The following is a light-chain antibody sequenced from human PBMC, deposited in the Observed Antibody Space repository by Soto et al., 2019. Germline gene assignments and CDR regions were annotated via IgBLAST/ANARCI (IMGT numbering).Light chain of an antibody. CDR3: MQALQTPVT. CDR1: QSLLHSDGYNY. CDR2: SGS. Sequence: EIVLTQSSLSLPVTPGEPASISCSSSQSLLHSDGYNYLDWYLQKPGQSPQLLIYSGSHRASGVPDRFSGSGSGTDFTLKISRVEAEDVGIYYCMQALQTPVTFGGGTKVDIK. J-gene: IGKJ4*01. V-gene: IGKV2-28*01.